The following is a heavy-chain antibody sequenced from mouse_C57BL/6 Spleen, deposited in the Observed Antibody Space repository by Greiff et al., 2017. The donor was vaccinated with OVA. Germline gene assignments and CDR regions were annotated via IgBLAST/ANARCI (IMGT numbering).Heavy chain of an antibody. CDR1: GYTFTDYN. Sequence: EVQLQQSGPELVKPGASVKIPCKASGYTFTDYNMDWVKQSHGKSLEWIGDINPNNGGTIYNQKFKGKATLTVDKSSSTAYMELRSLTSEDTAVYYCARSSTVVARGCFDVWGTGTTVTVSS. D-gene: IGHD1-1*01. CDR3: ARSSTVVARGCFDV. CDR2: INPNNGGT. J-gene: IGHJ1*03. V-gene: IGHV1-18*01.